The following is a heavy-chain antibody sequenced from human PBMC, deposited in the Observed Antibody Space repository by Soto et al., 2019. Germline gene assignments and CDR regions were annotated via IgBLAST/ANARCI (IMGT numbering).Heavy chain of an antibody. J-gene: IGHJ6*02. Sequence: SETLSLTCTVSGGSISSYYWSWIRQPPGKGLEWIGYINYSGSTNYNPPLKSRVNISVDTSNNQFSLKLSSVIAADTAVYYFALEEAGYYGSGVFYYYGMDVWGQGTTVTVSS. CDR1: GGSISSYY. D-gene: IGHD3-10*01. CDR2: INYSGST. CDR3: ALEEAGYYGSGVFYYYGMDV. V-gene: IGHV4-59*01.